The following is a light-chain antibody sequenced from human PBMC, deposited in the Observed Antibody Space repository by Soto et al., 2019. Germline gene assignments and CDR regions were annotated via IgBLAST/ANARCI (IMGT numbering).Light chain of an antibody. CDR3: CSYAGTYTFV. J-gene: IGLJ1*01. Sequence: QSVLTQPRSVSGSPGQSVAIPCTGTSSDVGGYNHVPWYQQHPGKVPKLMIYDVSKRPSGVPDRFSGSKSGNTASLTISGLQAEDEADYYCCSYAGTYTFVFGTGTKVTVL. CDR2: DVS. V-gene: IGLV2-11*01. CDR1: SSDVGGYNH.